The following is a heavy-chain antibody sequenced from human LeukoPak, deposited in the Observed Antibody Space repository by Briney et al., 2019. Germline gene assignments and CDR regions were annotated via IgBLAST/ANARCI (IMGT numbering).Heavy chain of an antibody. V-gene: IGHV1-2*02. D-gene: IGHD5-12*01. J-gene: IGHJ4*02. CDR1: GYTFTGYY. CDR3: ARDSGYSGYDYDY. CDR2: INPNSGGT. Sequence: ASVKVSCKASGYTFTGYYMHWVRQAPGQGLEWMGWINPNSGGTNYAQKFQGRVTMTRDTSISTAYMELSRLRSDDTAVYYCARDSGYSGYDYDYWGQGTLVTVSS.